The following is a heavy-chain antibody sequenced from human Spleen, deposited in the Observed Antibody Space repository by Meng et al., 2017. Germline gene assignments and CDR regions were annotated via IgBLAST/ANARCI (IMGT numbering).Heavy chain of an antibody. CDR1: GFTFRSYA. CDR3: VKEEVTYILYGMDV. D-gene: IGHD2-21*02. CDR2: ISYGTNKR. J-gene: IGHJ6*02. Sequence: GESLKISCAASGFTFRSYAMHWVRQAPGKGLEWVAVISYGTNKRYYGDSVKGRFTISRDNSKNTLYLQLNSLRAEDTAVYYCVKEEVTYILYGMDVWGQGTTVTVSS. V-gene: IGHV3-30*14.